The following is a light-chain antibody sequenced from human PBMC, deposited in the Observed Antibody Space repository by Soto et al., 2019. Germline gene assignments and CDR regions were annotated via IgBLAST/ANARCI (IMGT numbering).Light chain of an antibody. CDR1: QSLSSGY. J-gene: IGKJ4*01. V-gene: IGKV3-20*01. Sequence: ELVLTQSPDTLSLSPGERATLSCRARQSLSSGYLAWYQQKPGQAPRLLIYDTSSRATGITDRFSGSGSGTDFTLTISRLEHEDFAVYYCQQYGSSPLTFGGGTKVEIK. CDR3: QQYGSSPLT. CDR2: DTS.